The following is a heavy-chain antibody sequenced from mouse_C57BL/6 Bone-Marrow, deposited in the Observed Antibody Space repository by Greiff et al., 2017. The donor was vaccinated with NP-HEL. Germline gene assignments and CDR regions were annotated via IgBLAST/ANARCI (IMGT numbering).Heavy chain of an antibody. CDR1: GYTFTSYW. CDR3: ASFYYGSSPYYFDY. V-gene: IGHV1-69*01. D-gene: IGHD1-1*01. J-gene: IGHJ2*01. Sequence: QVQLQQPGAELVMPGASVKLSCKASGYTFTSYWMHWVKQRPGQGLEWIGEIDPSDSYNNYNQKFKGKSTLTVDKSSSTAYMQLSSLTSEDSAVYYCASFYYGSSPYYFDYWGQGTTLTVSS. CDR2: IDPSDSYN.